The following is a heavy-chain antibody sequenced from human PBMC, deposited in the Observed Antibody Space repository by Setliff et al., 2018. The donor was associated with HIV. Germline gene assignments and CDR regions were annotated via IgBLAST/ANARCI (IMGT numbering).Heavy chain of an antibody. D-gene: IGHD3-22*01. CDR2: IYNTGIT. Sequence: PSETLSLTCTVSGGSITRTPYYWGWIRQPPGKGLVWIGSIYNTGITYDNPSLKSPVTISVDPSKNKISLRLSSVTAAATAMYYCASRIYYYDESRVLREEGFVPWGQGTLVTVSS. CDR1: GGSITRTPYY. V-gene: IGHV4-39*01. CDR3: ASRIYYYDESRVLREEGFVP. J-gene: IGHJ5*02.